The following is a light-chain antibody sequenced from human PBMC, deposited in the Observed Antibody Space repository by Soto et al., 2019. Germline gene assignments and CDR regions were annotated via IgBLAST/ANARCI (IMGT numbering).Light chain of an antibody. J-gene: IGKJ4*02. Sequence: EIQMTQSPASLSASVGERVTISCRASQSISSYLYWYQQKPGKAPKLLIYATSSLQSGVPSRFSGSGSGTDFTLTISSLQPEDFATYYCQQSYSTPLTFGGGTKVDIK. CDR1: QSISSY. CDR3: QQSYSTPLT. V-gene: IGKV1-39*01. CDR2: ATS.